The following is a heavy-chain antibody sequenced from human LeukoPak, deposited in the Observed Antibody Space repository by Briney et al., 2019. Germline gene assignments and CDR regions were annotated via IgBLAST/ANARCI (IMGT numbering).Heavy chain of an antibody. Sequence: NTSETLSLTCTVSGGSISSSSYYWGWIRQPPGKGLEWIGSIYYSGSTYYNPSLKSRVTISVDTSKNQFSLKLSSVTAADTAVYYCARAGLRIVVVPVLGEVGAFDIWGQGTMVTVSS. V-gene: IGHV4-39*01. J-gene: IGHJ3*02. CDR3: ARAGLRIVVVPVLGEVGAFDI. D-gene: IGHD2-2*01. CDR1: GGSISSSSYY. CDR2: IYYSGST.